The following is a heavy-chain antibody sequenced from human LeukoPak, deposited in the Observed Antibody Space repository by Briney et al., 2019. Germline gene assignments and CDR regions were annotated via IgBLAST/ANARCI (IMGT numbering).Heavy chain of an antibody. J-gene: IGHJ4*02. D-gene: IGHD1-26*01. V-gene: IGHV3-53*01. CDR2: IYSGGST. CDR3: ARDFPPHGYSGSSQ. Sequence: GGSLRLSCAASGFTVSSNYMSWVRQAPGKGLEWVSVIYSGGSTYYADSVKGRFTISRDNSKNTLYLQMNSLRAEDTAVYYCARDFPPHGYSGSSQWGQGTLVTVSS. CDR1: GFTVSSNY.